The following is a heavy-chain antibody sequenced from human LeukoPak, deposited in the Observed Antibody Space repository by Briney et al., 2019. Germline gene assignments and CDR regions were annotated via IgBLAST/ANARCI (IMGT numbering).Heavy chain of an antibody. D-gene: IGHD1-26*01. CDR1: VYTFTNYY. CDR3: ARDRSIVGATPYFDY. Sequence: ASVKVSCKASVYTFTNYYMHWVRQAPGQGLEWVGVINPDGGSTTYAQKFQGRVTMTWDTSTSTVYMDLSSLRSEDTAVYFCARDRSIVGATPYFDYWGQGTLVTVSS. CDR2: INPDGGST. J-gene: IGHJ4*02. V-gene: IGHV1-46*01.